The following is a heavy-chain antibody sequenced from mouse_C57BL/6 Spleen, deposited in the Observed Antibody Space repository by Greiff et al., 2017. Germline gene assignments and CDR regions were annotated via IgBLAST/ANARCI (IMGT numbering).Heavy chain of an antibody. V-gene: IGHV1-7*01. Sequence: QVQLKQSGAELAKPGASVKLSCKASGYTFTSYWMHWVKQRPGQGLEWIGYINPSSGYTKYNQKFKDKATLTADKSSSTAYMQLSSLTDEDSAVYYCARSERGEGYFEGWGTGTTVTVSS. CDR1: GYTFTSYW. CDR2: INPSSGYT. J-gene: IGHJ1*03. CDR3: ARSERGEGYFEG.